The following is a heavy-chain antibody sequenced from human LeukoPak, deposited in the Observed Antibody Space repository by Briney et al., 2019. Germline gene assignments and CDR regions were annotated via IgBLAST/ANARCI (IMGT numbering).Heavy chain of an antibody. CDR1: GYTFTSYG. CDR3: ARDPPPPYYYDSSGYCFDY. D-gene: IGHD3-22*01. V-gene: IGHV1-18*01. CDR2: ISAYNGNT. Sequence: ASVTVSCKASGYTFTSYGISWVRQAPGQGLEWMGWISAYNGNTNYAQKLQGRVTMTTDTSTSTAYMELRSLRSDDTAVYYCARDPPPPYYYDSSGYCFDYWGQGTLVTVSS. J-gene: IGHJ4*02.